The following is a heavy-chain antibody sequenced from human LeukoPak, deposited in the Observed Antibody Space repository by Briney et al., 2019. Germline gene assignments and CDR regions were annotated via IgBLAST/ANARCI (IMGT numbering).Heavy chain of an antibody. V-gene: IGHV4-4*02. Sequence: SGTLSLTCAVSGGSISSSNWWSWVRQPPGKGLEWIGEIYHSGSTNYNPSLKSRVTISVDKSKNQFSLKLNSMTAADTAVYYCYRGYSGYDYFDYWGQGTLVTVSS. J-gene: IGHJ4*02. CDR1: GGSISSSNW. D-gene: IGHD5-12*01. CDR2: IYHSGST. CDR3: YRGYSGYDYFDY.